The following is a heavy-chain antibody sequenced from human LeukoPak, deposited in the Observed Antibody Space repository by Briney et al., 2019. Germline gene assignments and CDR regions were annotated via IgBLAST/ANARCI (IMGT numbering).Heavy chain of an antibody. V-gene: IGHV4-39*01. CDR3: ARGLGYCSSTSCYWIAGSGPPDY. D-gene: IGHD2-2*01. CDR2: IYYSGST. J-gene: IGHJ4*02. CDR1: GGSISSSSYY. Sequence: SETLSLTCTVSGGSISSSSYYWGWIRQPPGKGLEWIGSIYYSGSTYYNPSLKSRVTISVDTSKNQFSLKLSSVTAADTAVYYCARGLGYCSSTSCYWIAGSGPPDYWGQGTLVTVSS.